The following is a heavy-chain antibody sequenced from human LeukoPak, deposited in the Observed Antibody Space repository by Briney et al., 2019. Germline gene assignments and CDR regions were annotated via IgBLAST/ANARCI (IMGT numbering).Heavy chain of an antibody. D-gene: IGHD3-10*01. Sequence: GGSLRLSCAASGFTFSSYSMIWVRQAPGTGLEWVSYISSSSSTIYYADSVKGRFTISRDNAKNSLYLQMNSLRDEDTAVYYCAIDLSGRYAFDIWGQGTMVTVSS. V-gene: IGHV3-48*02. CDR1: GFTFSSYS. J-gene: IGHJ3*02. CDR2: ISSSSSTI. CDR3: AIDLSGRYAFDI.